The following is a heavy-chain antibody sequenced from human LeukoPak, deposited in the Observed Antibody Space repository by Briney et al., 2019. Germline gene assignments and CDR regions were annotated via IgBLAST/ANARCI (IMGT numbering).Heavy chain of an antibody. Sequence: GGSLRLSCAASGFTVSSNHMSWVRQAPGKGLEWGSVIYSGGSTYYADYVKGRFTISRDNSKNTLYLQMNSLRAEDTAVYYCACGYSYTNMDVWGKGTTVTVSS. J-gene: IGHJ6*03. CDR2: IYSGGST. CDR1: GFTVSSNH. V-gene: IGHV3-66*02. D-gene: IGHD5-18*01. CDR3: ACGYSYTNMDV.